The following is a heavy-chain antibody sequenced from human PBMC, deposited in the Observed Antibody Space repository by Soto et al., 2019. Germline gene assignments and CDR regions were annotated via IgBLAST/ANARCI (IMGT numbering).Heavy chain of an antibody. CDR3: TLGSWSAETFDI. V-gene: IGHV1-69*04. CDR2: ILPMLDIT. Sequence: ASVKVSCKASGYTFTSYAMHWVRQAPGQGLEWMGRILPMLDITNSAQRFQGRVTITADKSTSTAYLELSSLRSEDTAVYYCTLGSWSAETFDIWGRGTMVTV. D-gene: IGHD6-13*01. J-gene: IGHJ3*02. CDR1: GYTFTSYA.